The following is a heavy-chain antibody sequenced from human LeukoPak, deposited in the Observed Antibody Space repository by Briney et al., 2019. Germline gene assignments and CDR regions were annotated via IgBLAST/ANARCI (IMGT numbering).Heavy chain of an antibody. CDR2: ISGSGGST. J-gene: IGHJ6*02. CDR3: AEGSFGGSDLYGMDV. CDR1: GFTFSSYA. V-gene: IGHV3-23*01. Sequence: PGGSLRLSCAACGFTFSSYAMSWVRQAPGKGLEWVSAISGSGGSTYYADSVKGRFTISRDNSKNTLYLQMNSLRAEDTAVYYCAEGSFGGSDLYGMDVWGQGTTVTVSS. D-gene: IGHD3-16*01.